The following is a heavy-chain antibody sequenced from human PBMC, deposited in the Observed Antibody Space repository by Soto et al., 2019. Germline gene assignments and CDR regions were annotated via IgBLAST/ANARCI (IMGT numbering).Heavy chain of an antibody. CDR3: AREKSSGSNWFDP. D-gene: IGHD3-22*01. CDR2: IYYSGST. V-gene: IGHV4-30-4*01. J-gene: IGHJ5*02. CDR1: GGSISSGDYY. Sequence: QVQLQESGPGLVKPSQTLSLTCTVSGGSISSGDYYWSWIRQPPGKGLEWIGYIYYSGSTYYNPSLKSRFTITVDTSKNQFSLKLSSVTAADTAVYYCAREKSSGSNWFDPWGQGTLVTVSS.